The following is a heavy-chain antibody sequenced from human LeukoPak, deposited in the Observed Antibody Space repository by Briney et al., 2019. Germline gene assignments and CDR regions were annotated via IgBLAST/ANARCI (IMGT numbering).Heavy chain of an antibody. D-gene: IGHD2-2*01. Sequence: PSETLSLTCTVSGGSISSYYWSWIRQPPGKGLEWIGYIYYSGSTNYNPSLRSRVTISVDTSKNQFSLKLSSVTAADTAVYYCARGVVPADPQKKYYYYYYMDVWGKGTTVTVSS. J-gene: IGHJ6*03. V-gene: IGHV4-59*01. CDR3: ARGVVPADPQKKYYYYYYMDV. CDR1: GGSISSYY. CDR2: IYYSGST.